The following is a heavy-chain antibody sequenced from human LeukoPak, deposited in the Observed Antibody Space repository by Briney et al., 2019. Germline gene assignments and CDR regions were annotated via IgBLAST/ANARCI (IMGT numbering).Heavy chain of an antibody. D-gene: IGHD6-13*01. V-gene: IGHV4-61*01. CDR1: GGSVSSGSYY. CDR2: IYYSGST. CDR3: AREVGAAAGTDGTGYYYGMDV. J-gene: IGHJ6*04. Sequence: SETLSLTSTVSGGSVSSGSYYWSWIRQPPGKGLEWIGYIYYSGSTNYNPSLKSRVTISVDTSKNQFSLKLSSVTAADTAVYYCAREVGAAAGTDGTGYYYGMDVWGKGTTVTVSS.